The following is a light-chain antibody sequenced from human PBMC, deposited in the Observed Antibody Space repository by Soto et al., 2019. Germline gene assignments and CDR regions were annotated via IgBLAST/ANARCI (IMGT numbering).Light chain of an antibody. CDR1: RSDVGGYNY. J-gene: IGLJ1*01. V-gene: IGLV2-11*01. Sequence: QSALTQPRSVSGSPGQSITISCTGTRSDVGGYNYVSWYRQYPGKAPKLMIYDVSKRPSGVPDRFSGSKSGNTASLTISGLQAEDEADCCSYAGSYTHYVFGTGTKVTVL. CDR2: DVS. CDR3: CSYAGSYTHYV.